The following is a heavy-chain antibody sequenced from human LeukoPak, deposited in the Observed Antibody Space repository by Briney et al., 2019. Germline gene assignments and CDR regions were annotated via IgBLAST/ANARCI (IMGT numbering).Heavy chain of an antibody. Sequence: SETLSLTCAVSNYSISSGYYWGWIRQPPRKGLEWIGNIYHSGATYYNPSLKSRVTVSVGTSKNQISLKLTSVTAAATAVYYCASGEGYTFVDYCGPGILVTVSS. V-gene: IGHV4-38-2*01. J-gene: IGHJ4*02. CDR1: NYSISSGYY. CDR3: ASGEGYTFVDY. CDR2: IYHSGAT. D-gene: IGHD5-24*01.